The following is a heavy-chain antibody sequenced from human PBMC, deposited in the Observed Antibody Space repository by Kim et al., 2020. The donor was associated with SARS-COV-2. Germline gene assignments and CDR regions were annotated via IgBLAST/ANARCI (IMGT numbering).Heavy chain of an antibody. D-gene: IGHD3-22*01. V-gene: IGHV1-46*01. CDR1: GYTFTSYY. J-gene: IGHJ4*02. CDR2: INPSGGST. CDR3: ARDYYYDSSGYYYIDY. Sequence: ASVKVSCKASGYTFTSYYMHWVRQAPGQGLEWMGIINPSGGSTSYAQKFQGRVTMTRDTSTSTVYMELSSLRSEDTAVYYCARDYYYDSSGYYYIDYWGQGTLVTVSS.